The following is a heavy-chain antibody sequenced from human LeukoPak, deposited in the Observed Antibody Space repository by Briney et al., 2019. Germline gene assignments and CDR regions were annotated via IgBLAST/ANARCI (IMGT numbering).Heavy chain of an antibody. CDR1: GGSLSSYY. CDR3: ARGQYYGSGSFYDHALDI. V-gene: IGHV4-59*01. J-gene: IGHJ3*02. Sequence: SETLSLTCTVSGGSLSSYYWSWIRQPPGKGLEWIGYIYYSGSTNYNPSLKSRVIISLDTSKKQFSLNLSSVTAADTAVYYCARGQYYGSGSFYDHALDIWGQGTMVTVSS. D-gene: IGHD3-10*01. CDR2: IYYSGST.